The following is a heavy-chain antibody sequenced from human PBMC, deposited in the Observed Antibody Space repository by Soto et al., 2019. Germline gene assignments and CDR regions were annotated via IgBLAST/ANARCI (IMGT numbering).Heavy chain of an antibody. CDR3: ARMGANPHTIDY. J-gene: IGHJ4*02. CDR1: GVSFSGYY. V-gene: IGHV4-34*01. Sequence: PSETLSLTCAVYGVSFSGYYWIWIRQPPGKGLEWIGEINHSGSTNYNPSLKSRVTISVDTSKNQFSLKLSSVTAADTAVYYCARMGANPHTIDYWGQGTLVTVSS. CDR2: INHSGST. D-gene: IGHD1-26*01.